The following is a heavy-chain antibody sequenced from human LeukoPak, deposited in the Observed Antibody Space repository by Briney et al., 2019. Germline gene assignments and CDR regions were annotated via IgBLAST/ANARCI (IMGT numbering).Heavy chain of an antibody. Sequence: GASVKVSCKASGYIFTSYGISWVRQAPGKGLEWMGWISANHGNTNYAQKLQGRVTMTTDTSTSTAYMELRSLRSDDTAVYHCARVITIFGVEVDYWGQGTLVTVSS. CDR1: GYIFTSYG. J-gene: IGHJ4*02. V-gene: IGHV1-18*01. D-gene: IGHD3-3*01. CDR2: ISANHGNT. CDR3: ARVITIFGVEVDY.